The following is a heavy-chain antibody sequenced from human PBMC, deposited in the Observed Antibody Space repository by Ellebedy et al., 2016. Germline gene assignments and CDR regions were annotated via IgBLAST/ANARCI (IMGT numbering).Heavy chain of an antibody. D-gene: IGHD3-3*01. CDR1: GLTFSSYG. CDR2: ISRDSSYI. J-gene: IGHJ3*01. CDR3: ARDRNLEWLTNDAFDV. V-gene: IGHV3-21*01. Sequence: GESLKISXVASGLTFSSYGMNWVRQAPGKGLQWVASISRDSSYIYYADSVKGRFTTSRDNAKNSVFLQMNSLRAEDTAVYYCARDRNLEWLTNDAFDVWGQGTMVTVSS.